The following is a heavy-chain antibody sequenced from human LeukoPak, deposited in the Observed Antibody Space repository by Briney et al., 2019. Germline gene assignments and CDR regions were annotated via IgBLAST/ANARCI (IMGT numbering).Heavy chain of an antibody. Sequence: SETLSLTCTVSGGSISSYYWSWIRQPPGKGLEWIGYIYYSGSTNYNPSLKSRVTISVDTSKNQFSLRLSSVTAADTAVYYCARVESYLFDYWGQGTLVIVSS. CDR2: IYYSGST. CDR1: GGSISSYY. V-gene: IGHV4-59*01. D-gene: IGHD1-26*01. J-gene: IGHJ4*02. CDR3: ARVESYLFDY.